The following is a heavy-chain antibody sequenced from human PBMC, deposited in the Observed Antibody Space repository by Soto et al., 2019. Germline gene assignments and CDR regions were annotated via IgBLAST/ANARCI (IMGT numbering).Heavy chain of an antibody. CDR1: GFTIKSYT. D-gene: IGHD2-15*01. CDR2: VFSVGASI. V-gene: IGHV3-23*03. CDR3: ARDRLPDGIWTFDY. Sequence: GGSLRLSCSASGFTIKSYTMGWVRLAPGKAQKWVASVFSVGASIDYADSVTGRFNVFRDDSSNILYLQMNSLRGDDTAIYYCARDRLPDGIWTFDYWGRGTLVTVSS. J-gene: IGHJ4*02.